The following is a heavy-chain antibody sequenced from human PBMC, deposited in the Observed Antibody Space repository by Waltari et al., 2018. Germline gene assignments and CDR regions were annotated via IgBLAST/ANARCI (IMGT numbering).Heavy chain of an antibody. Sequence: QVKQVETGGGVVQPGRSLRLSCAASGVTFRSYAMHWVRQAPGKGLEWVAVISYDGSNKYYAASVKGRFPISRDDSTNTLYLQMNSLRAEDTAVYYCAREISIAVAGPFDYWCQGTLVTVSS. CDR2: ISYDGSNK. J-gene: IGHJ4*02. V-gene: IGHV3-30-3*01. CDR1: GVTFRSYA. CDR3: AREISIAVAGPFDY. D-gene: IGHD6-19*01.